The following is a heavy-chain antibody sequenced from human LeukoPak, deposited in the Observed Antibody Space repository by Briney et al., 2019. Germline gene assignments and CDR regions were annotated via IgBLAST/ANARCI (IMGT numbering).Heavy chain of an antibody. CDR1: GYTFIDLY. Sequence: ASVKVSCKPSGYTFIDLYIHWVRQAPGQGLESMGWIDPNIGNTNYAQKFQGRVTMTRDTSSSTAYIELSRLRSDDTAVYYCARAGHNSESGGYDYWGQGTLVTVSS. V-gene: IGHV1-2*02. CDR2: IDPNIGNT. D-gene: IGHD3-22*01. J-gene: IGHJ4*02. CDR3: ARAGHNSESGGYDY.